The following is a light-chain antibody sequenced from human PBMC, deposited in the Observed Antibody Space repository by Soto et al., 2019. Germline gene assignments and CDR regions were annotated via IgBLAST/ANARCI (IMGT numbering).Light chain of an antibody. J-gene: IGKJ1*01. Sequence: EIVLTQSPGTLSLSPGEKATLSCRAIQSITSSYLAWYQQKPGQAPRLLISGTISRATGIPDRFSGSGSGTDFTLTISRLEPEDFAVYYCQQYGSPLWTFGQGTKV. V-gene: IGKV3-20*01. CDR3: QQYGSPLWT. CDR1: QSITSSY. CDR2: GTI.